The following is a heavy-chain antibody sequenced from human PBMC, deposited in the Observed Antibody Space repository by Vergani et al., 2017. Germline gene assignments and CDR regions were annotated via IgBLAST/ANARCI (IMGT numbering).Heavy chain of an antibody. J-gene: IGHJ6*02. CDR3: ARVAWFYGAGRPYGMDV. CDR1: GFTFSSYA. D-gene: IGHD3-10*01. V-gene: IGHV3-23*01. Sequence: EVQLLESGGGLVQPGGSLRLSCGASGFTFSSYAMTWVRQAPGKGLEWVSAISGSGGNTFYTDSVKGRFTISRDNVKKSLFLQMNSLRVDDTAVYYCARVAWFYGAGRPYGMDVWGPGTTVTVS. CDR2: ISGSGGNT.